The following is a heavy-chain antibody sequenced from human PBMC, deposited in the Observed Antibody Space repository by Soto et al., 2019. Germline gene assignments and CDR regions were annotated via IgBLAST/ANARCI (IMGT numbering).Heavy chain of an antibody. CDR1: GFTFSSYA. CDR3: ARGYVSRGNFDL. V-gene: IGHV3-23*01. Sequence: PGGSLRLSCAASGFTFSSYAMSWVRQAPGKGLEWVSAISGTSDTIYYTDSVKGRFTISRDNSKNTLYLQMNSLRADDAAIYYCARGYVSRGNFDLWGRGTLVTVSS. CDR2: ISGTSDTI. J-gene: IGHJ2*01. D-gene: IGHD2-2*01.